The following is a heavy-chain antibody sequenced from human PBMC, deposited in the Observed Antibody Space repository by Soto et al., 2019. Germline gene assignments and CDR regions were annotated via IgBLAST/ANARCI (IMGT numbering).Heavy chain of an antibody. V-gene: IGHV4-30-4*01. D-gene: IGHD5-12*01. Sequence: PSETLSLTCTVSGGSISSGDYYWSWIRHPPGKGLEWIGYIYYSGSTYYNPSLKSRVTISVDTSKNQFSLKLSSVTAADTAVYYCARARLDGYDPFFDYWGQGTLITV. CDR3: ARARLDGYDPFFDY. CDR1: GGSISSGDYY. J-gene: IGHJ4*02. CDR2: IYYSGST.